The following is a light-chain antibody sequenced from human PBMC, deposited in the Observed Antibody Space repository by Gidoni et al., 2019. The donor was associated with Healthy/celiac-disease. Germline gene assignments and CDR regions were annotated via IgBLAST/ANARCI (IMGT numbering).Light chain of an antibody. CDR2: AAS. CDR3: QQYYSYPQT. J-gene: IGKJ3*01. V-gene: IGKV1-8*01. CDR1: QGIISY. Sequence: AIQMHQSPSSFSASTGDIVTITCRASQGIISYLAWYQQKPGKAPKLLIYAASTLQRGVPSWFIGSGSGTDFTLTISCLQYEDFATYYCQQYYSYPQTFGPGTKVDIK.